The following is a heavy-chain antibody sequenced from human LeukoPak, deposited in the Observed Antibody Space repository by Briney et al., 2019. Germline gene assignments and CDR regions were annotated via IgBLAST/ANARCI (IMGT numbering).Heavy chain of an antibody. CDR3: AKVVGDTAMVDAFDI. J-gene: IGHJ3*02. V-gene: IGHV3-23*01. D-gene: IGHD5-18*01. CDR1: GFTFSDYY. Sequence: TGGSLRLSCAASGFTFSDYYMTWVRQAPGKGLEWVSGIGGSEGSTYYADSAKGRFTISRDNSKNTLYLQMNSLRAEDTAVYYCAKVVGDTAMVDAFDIWGQGTMVTVSS. CDR2: IGGSEGST.